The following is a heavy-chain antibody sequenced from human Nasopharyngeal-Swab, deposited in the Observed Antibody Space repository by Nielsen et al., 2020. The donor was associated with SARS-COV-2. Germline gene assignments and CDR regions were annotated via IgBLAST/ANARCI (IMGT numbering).Heavy chain of an antibody. J-gene: IGHJ4*02. Sequence: WLRQPPGKGLAWVSATSGSGGTTYYADSVKGRFTISRDNSKNTLYLQMNSLTAEDTPVYYCAKNPPFSDYFDYWGQGTLVTVSS. CDR2: TSGSGGTT. V-gene: IGHV3-23*01. CDR3: AKNPPFSDYFDY.